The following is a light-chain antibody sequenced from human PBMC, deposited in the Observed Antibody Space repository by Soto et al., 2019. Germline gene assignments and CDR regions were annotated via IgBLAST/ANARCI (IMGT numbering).Light chain of an antibody. V-gene: IGLV1-44*01. CDR3: AAWDDSLSWV. CDR2: SNN. CDR1: SSNIGSNT. J-gene: IGLJ3*02. Sequence: QAVVTQPPSASATPGQRVAISCSGSSSNIGSNTVNWYQQLPGTAPKHLIFSNNQRPSGVPDRFSGSKSGTSASLAISGLQPEDEADYYCAAWDDSLSWVFGGGTKLTVL.